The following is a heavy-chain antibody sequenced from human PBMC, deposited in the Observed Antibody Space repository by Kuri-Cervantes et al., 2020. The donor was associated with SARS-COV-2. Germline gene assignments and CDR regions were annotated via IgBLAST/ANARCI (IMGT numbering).Heavy chain of an antibody. Sequence: GESLKISCAAFGFTFSSYGMNWVRQAPGKGLEWVSSMSSSSSYINYADSVKGRFTISRDNAKNSLYLQMDGLRVEDTAVYYCARGGGSKFFGVFIPNYSYFGMDVWGQGTTVTVSS. CDR2: MSSSSSYI. CDR1: GFTFSSYG. V-gene: IGHV3-21*04. CDR3: ARGGGSKFFGVFIPNYSYFGMDV. D-gene: IGHD3-3*01. J-gene: IGHJ6*02.